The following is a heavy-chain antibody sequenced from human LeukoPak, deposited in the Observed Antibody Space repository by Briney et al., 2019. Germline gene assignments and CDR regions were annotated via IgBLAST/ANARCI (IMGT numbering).Heavy chain of an antibody. J-gene: IGHJ3*02. CDR1: GYTFTGYY. CDR2: INPNSGGT. Sequence: GASVKVSCKASGYTFTGYYVHWVRQAPGQGLEWMGWINPNSGGTNYAQKFQGRVTMTRDTSISTAYMELSRLRSDDTAVYYCARVPYCSSTSCPPDAFDIWGQGTMVTVSS. D-gene: IGHD2-2*01. V-gene: IGHV1-2*02. CDR3: ARVPYCSSTSCPPDAFDI.